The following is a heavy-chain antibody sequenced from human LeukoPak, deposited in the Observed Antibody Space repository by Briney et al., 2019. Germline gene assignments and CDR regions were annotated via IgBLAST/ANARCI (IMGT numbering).Heavy chain of an antibody. CDR3: ARVKDYGDYHAYWYFDL. Sequence: SETLSLTCTVSGGSISSSYSYWGWIRQPPGKGLEWIGNIYYSGSTYYSPSLTSRVTVSVDTSENQFSLKLSSVTAADTAVYYCARVKDYGDYHAYWYFDLWGRGTLVTVSS. CDR2: IYYSGST. J-gene: IGHJ2*01. V-gene: IGHV4-39*07. D-gene: IGHD4-17*01. CDR1: GGSISSSYSY.